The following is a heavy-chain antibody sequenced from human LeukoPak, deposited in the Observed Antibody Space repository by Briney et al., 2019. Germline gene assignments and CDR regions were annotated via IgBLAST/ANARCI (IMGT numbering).Heavy chain of an antibody. V-gene: IGHV3-53*01. CDR1: GFTVSSNY. CDR3: AELGITMIGGV. CDR2: NGGGTT. J-gene: IGHJ6*04. Sequence: GGSLRLSCAASGFTVSSNYMSWVRQAPGKGLEWVSVNGGGTTYYADSVKGRFTISRDNAKNSLYLQMNSLRAEDTAVYHCAELGITMIGGVWGKGTTVTISS. D-gene: IGHD3-10*02.